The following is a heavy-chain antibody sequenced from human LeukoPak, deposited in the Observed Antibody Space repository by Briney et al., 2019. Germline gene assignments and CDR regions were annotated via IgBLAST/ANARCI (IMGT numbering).Heavy chain of an antibody. Sequence: PGGSLRLSCAASGVTFSSHAMSWVRQAPGKGLEGVSLISGSGGHTYYVDSVRGGFTISRENSTKRLYLQRNSLRPEDTAVYYCAKGGAATMRDGYNYYYYYMEVWGRGTTVTVSS. D-gene: IGHD5-24*01. J-gene: IGHJ6*03. CDR3: AKGGAATMRDGYNYYYYYMEV. V-gene: IGHV3-23*01. CDR1: GVTFSSHA. CDR2: ISGSGGHT.